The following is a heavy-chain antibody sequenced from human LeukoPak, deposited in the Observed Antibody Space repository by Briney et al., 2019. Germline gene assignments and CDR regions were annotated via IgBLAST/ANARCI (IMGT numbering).Heavy chain of an antibody. D-gene: IGHD3-10*01. Sequence: ASVKVSCKASGYTFTGYYMHWVRQAPGHGLEWMGWINPNSGGTNYAQKFQGRVTMTRDTSISTAYMELSRLRSDDTAVYYCARDRVSGLRIFDYWGQGTLVTVSS. CDR3: ARDRVSGLRIFDY. CDR2: INPNSGGT. J-gene: IGHJ4*02. CDR1: GYTFTGYY. V-gene: IGHV1-2*02.